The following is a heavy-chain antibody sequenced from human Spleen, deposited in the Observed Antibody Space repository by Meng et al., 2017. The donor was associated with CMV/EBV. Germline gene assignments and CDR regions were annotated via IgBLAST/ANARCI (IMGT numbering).Heavy chain of an antibody. D-gene: IGHD6-19*01. CDR2: LSNRGSTI. J-gene: IGHJ5*02. CDR1: GLIFSDYY. V-gene: IGHV3-11*04. CDR3: AILGGIAVSGTSSWFDP. Sequence: GGSLRLSCAGSGLIFSDYYMSWIRQAPGKGLEWVSSLSNRGSTISYEDSVKGRFTISRDNSKNTVYLQMNSLRLEDTAVYYCAILGGIAVSGTSSWFDPWGQGTLVTVSS.